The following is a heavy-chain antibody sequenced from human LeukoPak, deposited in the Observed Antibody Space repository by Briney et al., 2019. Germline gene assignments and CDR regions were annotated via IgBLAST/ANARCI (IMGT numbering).Heavy chain of an antibody. CDR1: GYSISSDYF. CDR3: ARADYDILTGYWLDP. J-gene: IGHJ5*02. CDR2: INHSGRT. D-gene: IGHD3-9*01. V-gene: IGHV4-38-2*02. Sequence: PSETLSLTCTVSGYSISSDYFWGWIRQPPGKGLEWIASINHSGRTFYNSPLQSRITMSLDTSKYQFSLKLTSVTAADTALYYCARADYDILTGYWLDPWGQGTLVTVSS.